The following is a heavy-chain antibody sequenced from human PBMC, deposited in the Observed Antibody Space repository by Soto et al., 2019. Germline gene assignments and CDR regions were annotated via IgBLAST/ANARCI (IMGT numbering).Heavy chain of an antibody. CDR2: INAGNGNT. CDR3: ARGSVGYYYYGMDV. Sequence: SVKVSFRASGYTFTSYAMHWVREAPGQRLEWMGWINAGNGNTKYSQKFQGRVTITRDTSASTAYMELSSLRSEDTAVYYCARGSVGYYYYGMDVWGQGTTVTVSS. CDR1: GYTFTSYA. J-gene: IGHJ6*02. D-gene: IGHD1-26*01. V-gene: IGHV1-3*01.